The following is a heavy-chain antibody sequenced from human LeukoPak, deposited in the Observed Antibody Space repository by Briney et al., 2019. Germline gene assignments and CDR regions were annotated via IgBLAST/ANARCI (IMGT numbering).Heavy chain of an antibody. D-gene: IGHD4-17*01. CDR3: TLQSTVTTDY. J-gene: IGHJ4*02. V-gene: IGHV3-73*01. CDR2: IRSKANSYAT. CDR1: GFTLSGSA. Sequence: GGSLKLSCAASGFTLSGSAMHWVRQASGKGLEWVGRIRSKANSYATAYAASVKGRSTISRDDSKNTAYLQMNSLKTEDTAVYYCTLQSTVTTDYWGQGTLVTVSS.